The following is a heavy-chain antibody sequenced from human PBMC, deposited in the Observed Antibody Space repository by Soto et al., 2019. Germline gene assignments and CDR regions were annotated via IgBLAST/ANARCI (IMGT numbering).Heavy chain of an antibody. CDR3: ARGSMENWFDP. V-gene: IGHV4-59*01. Sequence: SETLSLTCTVSGGSISSYYWSWIRQPPGKGLEWIGCIYYSGSTKYNPSLKSRVTISVDTSKNQFSLKLSSLTAADTAVYYCARGSMENWFDPWGQGTLVTVSS. CDR1: GGSISSYY. D-gene: IGHD2-2*01. CDR2: IYYSGST. J-gene: IGHJ5*02.